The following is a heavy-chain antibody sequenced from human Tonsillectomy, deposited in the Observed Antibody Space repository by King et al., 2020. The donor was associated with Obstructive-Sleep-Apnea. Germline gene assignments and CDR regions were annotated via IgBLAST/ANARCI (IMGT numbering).Heavy chain of an antibody. CDR1: GFTFSSYG. CDR3: ARDRTVTTDAFDI. CDR2: IWYDGSNK. V-gene: IGHV3-33*01. Sequence: VQLVESGGGVVRPGRSLRLSCAASGFTFSSYGMHWVRQAPGKGLEWVAVIWYDGSNKYYADSVKGRFTISRDNSKNTLYLQMNSLRAEDTAVYYCARDRTVTTDAFDIWGQGTMVTVSS. J-gene: IGHJ3*02. D-gene: IGHD4-17*01.